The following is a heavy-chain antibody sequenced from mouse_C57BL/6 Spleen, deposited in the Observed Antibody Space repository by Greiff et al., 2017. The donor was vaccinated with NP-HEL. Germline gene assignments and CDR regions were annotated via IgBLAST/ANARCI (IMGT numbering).Heavy chain of an antibody. CDR2: IDPANGNT. CDR1: GFNIKNTY. Sequence: VHVKQSVAELVRPGASVKLSCTASGFNIKNTYMHWVKQRPEQGLEWIGRIDPANGNTKYAPKFQGKATITADTSSNTAYLQLSSLTSEDTAIYYCASYYYGSSYVNFDYWGQGTTLTVSS. J-gene: IGHJ2*01. V-gene: IGHV14-3*01. CDR3: ASYYYGSSYVNFDY. D-gene: IGHD1-1*01.